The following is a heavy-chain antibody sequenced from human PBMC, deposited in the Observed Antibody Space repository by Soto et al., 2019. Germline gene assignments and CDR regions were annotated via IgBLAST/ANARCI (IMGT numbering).Heavy chain of an antibody. Sequence: SETLSLTCTVSGGSISSYYWSWIRQPPGKGLEWIGYIYYSGSTNHNPSLKSRVTKSVDTSKNQFSMKLSSVTAADTAVYYCARRYGKNAFDIWGQGTMVTVSS. J-gene: IGHJ3*02. V-gene: IGHV4-59*01. CDR1: GGSISSYY. D-gene: IGHD5-18*01. CDR2: IYYSGST. CDR3: ARRYGKNAFDI.